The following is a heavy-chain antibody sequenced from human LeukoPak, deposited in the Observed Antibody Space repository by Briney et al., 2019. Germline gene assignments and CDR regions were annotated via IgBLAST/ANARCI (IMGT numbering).Heavy chain of an antibody. Sequence: GESLTLSCAASGFSFRSHGMNWVRQAQGKGLEWVSATSPRGDITYYKDSVRGRFTISRDNSKNPVSLQLNSPRAEETAMYYCGKDDDWGRFNHWGQGTVVTVSS. J-gene: IGHJ1*01. CDR3: GKDDDWGRFNH. V-gene: IGHV3-23*01. CDR1: GFSFRSHG. D-gene: IGHD3-16*01. CDR2: TSPRGDIT.